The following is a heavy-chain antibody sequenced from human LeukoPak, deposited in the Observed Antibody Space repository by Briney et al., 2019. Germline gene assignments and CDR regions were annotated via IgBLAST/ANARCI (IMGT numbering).Heavy chain of an antibody. CDR1: GFTVSSNY. D-gene: IGHD2-15*01. CDR2: LYSGGST. J-gene: IGHJ3*02. Sequence: AGGSLRLSCVASGFTVSSNYMNWVRQAPGKGLEWVSVLYSGGSTKYAEPVKGRFTISRDNSENTLYLQMNSLRVEDTAMYFCARDPPRGFGNAFDIWGQGTMVTVSP. CDR3: ARDPPRGFGNAFDI. V-gene: IGHV3-53*01.